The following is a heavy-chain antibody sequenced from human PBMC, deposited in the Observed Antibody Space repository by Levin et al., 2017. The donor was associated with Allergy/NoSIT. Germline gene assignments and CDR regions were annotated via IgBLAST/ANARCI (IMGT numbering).Heavy chain of an antibody. D-gene: IGHD3-10*01. CDR2: ISYDGSNK. J-gene: IGHJ4*02. CDR3: AKEGPGNYYSAYFDS. CDR1: GFTLSSYG. Sequence: PGESLKISCAASGFTLSSYGMQWVRQAPGKGLEWVTVISYDGSNKYYADSVRGRFDISRDNSKNMVYLQMNSLRAEDTAVYYCAKEGPGNYYSAYFDSWGQGTLVTVSS. V-gene: IGHV3-30*18.